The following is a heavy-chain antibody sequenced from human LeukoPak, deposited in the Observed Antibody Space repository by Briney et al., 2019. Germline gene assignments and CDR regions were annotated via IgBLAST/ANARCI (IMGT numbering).Heavy chain of an antibody. J-gene: IGHJ4*02. Sequence: SETLSLTYTVSGGSISSYYWSWIRQPPGKGLEWIGYIYYSGSTNYNPSLKSRVTISVDTSKNQFSLKLSSVTAADTAVYYCASLSYYYDSSGYYVYYFDYWGQGTLVTVSS. CDR2: IYYSGST. V-gene: IGHV4-59*01. CDR1: GGSISSYY. D-gene: IGHD3-22*01. CDR3: ASLSYYYDSSGYYVYYFDY.